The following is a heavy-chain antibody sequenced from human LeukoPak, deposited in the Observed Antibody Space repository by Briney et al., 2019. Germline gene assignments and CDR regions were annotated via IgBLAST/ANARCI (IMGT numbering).Heavy chain of an antibody. Sequence: PGGSLRLSCEPSGFNFSSYPMHWVRQAPGKGLEWVALLSYDGSYQYYADSVKGRFTISRDNAKNTLYLQMNSLRVEDTALYYCAIGASPGALDIWGQGTMVTVSS. J-gene: IGHJ3*02. CDR3: AIGASPGALDI. D-gene: IGHD4/OR15-4a*01. V-gene: IGHV3-30*04. CDR1: GFNFSSYP. CDR2: LSYDGSYQ.